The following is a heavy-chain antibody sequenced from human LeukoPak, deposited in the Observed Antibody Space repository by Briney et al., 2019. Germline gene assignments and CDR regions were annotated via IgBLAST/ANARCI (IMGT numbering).Heavy chain of an antibody. Sequence: GGSLRLSCTASGFTFSSYTMSWVRQAPGEGLEWLSAINGRGITYYAGSVKGRFTISRDNSENTLYLQMNSLRAEDTAVYYCARDFSPYTNGWYAGYWGQGTLVTVSS. D-gene: IGHD6-19*01. CDR3: ARDFSPYTNGWYAGY. CDR1: GFTFSSYT. J-gene: IGHJ4*02. CDR2: INGRGIT. V-gene: IGHV3-23*01.